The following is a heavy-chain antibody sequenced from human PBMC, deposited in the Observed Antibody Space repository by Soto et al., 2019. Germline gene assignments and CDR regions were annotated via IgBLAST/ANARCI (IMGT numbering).Heavy chain of an antibody. J-gene: IGHJ4*02. V-gene: IGHV3-23*01. Sequence: EVQLLESGGGLVQPGGSLRLSCAASGFTFSSYAMRWVRQAPGKGLEWVSAISGSGGSTYYADSVKGRFTISRDNSKNTLYLQMNSLRAEDTAVYYCSRRGSGSYYDYWGQGTLVTVSS. CDR3: SRRGSGSYYDY. CDR2: ISGSGGST. D-gene: IGHD1-26*01. CDR1: GFTFSSYA.